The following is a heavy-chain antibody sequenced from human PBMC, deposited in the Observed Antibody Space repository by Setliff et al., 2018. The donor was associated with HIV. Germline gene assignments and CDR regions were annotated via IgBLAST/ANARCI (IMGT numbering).Heavy chain of an antibody. CDR3: ARSSRVAAAGARVPDAFDI. CDR2: ITPFNGNT. J-gene: IGHJ3*02. V-gene: IGHV1-45*02. Sequence: SVKVSCKGSGYRFMSYGFTWVRQAPGQALEWMGWITPFNGNTNYAQKFQDRVTITRDRSMSTAYMELSSLRSEDTAMYYCARSSRVAAAGARVPDAFDIWGQGTMVTVSS. D-gene: IGHD6-13*01. CDR1: GYRFMSYG.